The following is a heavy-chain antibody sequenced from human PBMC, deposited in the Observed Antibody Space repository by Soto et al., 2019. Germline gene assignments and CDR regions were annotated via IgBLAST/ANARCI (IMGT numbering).Heavy chain of an antibody. Sequence: EVQLVESGGGLVQPGGSLRLSCAASGFTFSSYWMHWVRQAPGKGLVWVSRINSDGSSTNYADSVKGRITIYRDNAKNTMCQKTTSLRAEDTAVYYCARGGSLNWYFDVWGRGPLVTVSS. V-gene: IGHV3-74*01. CDR1: GFTFSSYW. J-gene: IGHJ2*01. D-gene: IGHD1-26*01. CDR3: ARGGSLNWYFDV. CDR2: INSDGSST.